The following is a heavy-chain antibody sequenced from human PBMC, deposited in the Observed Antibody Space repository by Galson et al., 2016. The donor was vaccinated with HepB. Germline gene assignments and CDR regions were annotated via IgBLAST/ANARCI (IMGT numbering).Heavy chain of an antibody. CDR2: ISSSGSTI. V-gene: IGHV3-48*02. CDR3: ARGGSRWYLDD. Sequence: SLRLSCAASGFTFTSYRMHWVRQAPGKGLEWISHISSSGSTIYYADSVKGRFTISRDNAKNPLYLQMNSLRDEDTAVYDCARGGSRWYLDDWGQGTLVTVSS. J-gene: IGHJ4*02. CDR1: GFTFTSYR. D-gene: IGHD6-13*01.